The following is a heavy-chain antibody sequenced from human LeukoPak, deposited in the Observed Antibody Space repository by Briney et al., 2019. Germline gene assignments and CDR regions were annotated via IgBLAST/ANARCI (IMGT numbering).Heavy chain of an antibody. V-gene: IGHV3-30-3*01. D-gene: IGHD3-22*01. Sequence: HPGGSLRLSCAASGFTFNSYAMHWVRQAPGKGLEWVAVISYDGSKKYHADSVEGRFTISRDDSKNTLSLQMNSLRAEDTAVYYCARDPYFDSSGYPYFFDYWGQGTLVTVPS. CDR2: ISYDGSKK. J-gene: IGHJ4*02. CDR1: GFTFNSYA. CDR3: ARDPYFDSSGYPYFFDY.